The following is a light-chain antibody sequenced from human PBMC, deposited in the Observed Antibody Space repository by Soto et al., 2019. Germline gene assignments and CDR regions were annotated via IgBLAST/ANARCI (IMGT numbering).Light chain of an antibody. J-gene: IGLJ3*02. CDR3: CSYAGSYTWV. CDR1: SSDVGGHDY. V-gene: IGLV2-11*01. CDR2: DVT. Sequence: QSVLTQPRSVSGSPGQSVTISCTGTSSDVGGHDYVSWSRQHPGEAPKLTIYDVTKRPSGVPDRFSGSKSGNTASLTISGLQAEDEADYYCCSYAGSYTWVFGGGTKLTVL.